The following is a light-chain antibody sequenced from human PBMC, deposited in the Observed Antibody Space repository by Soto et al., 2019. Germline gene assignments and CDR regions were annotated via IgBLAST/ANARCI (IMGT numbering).Light chain of an antibody. Sequence: EIVLTQSPGILSLSPGERASLSCGASQSISSSFLAWYQQKPGQAPRLLIYGASSRATGIPDRFSGTGSETDFTLTISSVEPEDFAVYICQQRSNWPPTFGQGTRLEIK. CDR1: QSISSSF. CDR3: QQRSNWPPT. CDR2: GAS. J-gene: IGKJ5*01. V-gene: IGKV3D-20*02.